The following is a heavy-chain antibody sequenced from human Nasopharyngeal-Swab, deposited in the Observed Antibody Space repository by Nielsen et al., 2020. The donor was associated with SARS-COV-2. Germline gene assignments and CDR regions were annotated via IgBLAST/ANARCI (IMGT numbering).Heavy chain of an antibody. CDR1: GGTFGSYA. D-gene: IGHD2-15*01. V-gene: IGHV1-69*04. J-gene: IGHJ4*02. CDR3: ARDTHCSGGSCYPSTFDY. CDR2: IIPILGIA. Sequence: SVKVSCKASGGTFGSYAISWVRQAPGQGLEWMGRIIPILGIANYAQKFQGRVTITADKSMSTAYMELSSLRSEDTAVYYCARDTHCSGGSCYPSTFDYWGQGTLVTVSS.